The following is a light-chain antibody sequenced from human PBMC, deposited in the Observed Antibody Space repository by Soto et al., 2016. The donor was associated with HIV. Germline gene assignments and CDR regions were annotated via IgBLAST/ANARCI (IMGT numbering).Light chain of an antibody. CDR1: QSVSVW. CDR3: QQANSFPPT. CDR2: KTS. Sequence: DIQMTQFPSTLSASIGDRVTITCRASQSVSVWLAWYQQKPGKAPKLLIFKTSTLEIGVPSRFSASGSGTDFTLTISSLQPEDFATYSCQQANSFPPTFGGGTKVEIK. J-gene: IGKJ4*01. V-gene: IGKV1-5*03.